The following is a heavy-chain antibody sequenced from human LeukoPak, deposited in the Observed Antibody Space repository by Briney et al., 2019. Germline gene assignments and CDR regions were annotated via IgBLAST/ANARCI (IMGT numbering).Heavy chain of an antibody. CDR3: ASSYDSSGYYYTFDY. Sequence: SETLSLTCTVSGGSISSYYWSWIRQPPGKGLEWIGYIYYSGSTNYNPSLKSRVTISVDTSKNQFSLKLSSVTAADTAVYYCASSYDSSGYYYTFDYWGQGTLVTVSS. CDR1: GGSISSYY. V-gene: IGHV4-59*01. J-gene: IGHJ4*02. CDR2: IYYSGST. D-gene: IGHD3-22*01.